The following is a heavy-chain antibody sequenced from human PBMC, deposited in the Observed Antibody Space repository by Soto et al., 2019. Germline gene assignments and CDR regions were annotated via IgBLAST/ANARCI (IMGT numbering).Heavy chain of an antibody. CDR3: ARDGFYAGSGRYSYGYSPPRYYAMDV. CDR1: GGSISSGGYS. V-gene: IGHV4-30-2*01. J-gene: IGHJ6*02. D-gene: IGHD5-18*01. CDR2: IYHSGST. Sequence: SETLSLTCAVSGGSISSGGYSWSWIRQPPGKGLEWIGYIYHSGSTYYNPSLKSRVTISVDRSKNQFSLKLSSVTAADTAIYYCARDGFYAGSGRYSYGYSPPRYYAMDVWGQGTTVTVSS.